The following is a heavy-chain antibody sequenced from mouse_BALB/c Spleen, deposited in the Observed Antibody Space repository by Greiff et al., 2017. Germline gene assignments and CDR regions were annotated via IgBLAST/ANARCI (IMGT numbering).Heavy chain of an antibody. CDR1: GYSFTGYY. CDR3: AGYYDYGRDYAMDY. D-gene: IGHD2-4*01. V-gene: IGHV1S34*01. Sequence: LVKTGASVKISCKASGYSFTGYYMHWVKQSHGKSLEWIGYISCYNGATSYNQKFKGKATFTVDTSSSTAYMQFNSLTSEDSAVYYCAGYYDYGRDYAMDYWGQGTSVTVSS. J-gene: IGHJ4*01. CDR2: ISCYNGAT.